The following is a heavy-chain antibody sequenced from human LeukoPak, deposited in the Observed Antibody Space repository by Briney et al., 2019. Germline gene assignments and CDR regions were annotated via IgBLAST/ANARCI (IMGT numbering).Heavy chain of an antibody. CDR2: ISSSSSYK. V-gene: IGHV3-21*01. CDR3: WPSSSWSF. D-gene: IGHD6-13*01. J-gene: IGHJ4*02. CDR1: GFTFSSDS. Sequence: PGGSLRLSCAASGFTFSSDSMNWVRQAPGKGLEWVSSISSSSSYKYYADSVKGRFTISRDNAKNSLYLQMNSLRAEDTAVYYCWPSSSWSFWGQGTLVTVSS.